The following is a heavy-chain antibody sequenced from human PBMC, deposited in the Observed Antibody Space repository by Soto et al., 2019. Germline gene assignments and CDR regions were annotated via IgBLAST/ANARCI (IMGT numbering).Heavy chain of an antibody. J-gene: IGHJ4*02. CDR3: AKDRSVVVGATTLSDY. V-gene: IGHV3-30*18. CDR1: GFTLSSYG. Sequence: PWSSLRLSCAASGFTLSSYGMNRVRQAPGRVLECIAVISYDGSKRYYADSVEVGFTISRDNSKNTLYLEMNSLRAEDTAVYYCAKDRSVVVGATTLSDYWGQGTLVTVSS. CDR2: ISYDGSKR. D-gene: IGHD1-26*01.